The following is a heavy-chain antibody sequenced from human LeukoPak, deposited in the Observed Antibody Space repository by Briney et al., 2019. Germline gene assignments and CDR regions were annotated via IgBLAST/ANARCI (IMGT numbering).Heavy chain of an antibody. J-gene: IGHJ4*02. CDR3: AVHLPGDYLDR. V-gene: IGHV1-8*01. CDR1: GYAFNIYD. CDR2: MNPDSGNT. Sequence: GASVKVSCTASGYAFNIYDINWVRQATGQGLEWMGWMNPDSGNTGFAQKFQGRVTMTRNTSITTAYMELSSLRFEDTAVYYCAVHLPGDYLDRWGLGTLVTVSS.